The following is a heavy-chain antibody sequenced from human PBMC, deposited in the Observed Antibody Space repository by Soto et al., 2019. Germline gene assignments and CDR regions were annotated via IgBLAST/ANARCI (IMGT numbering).Heavy chain of an antibody. CDR3: ARGVATKGFDY. Sequence: SETLSLTCTVSXGSISSYYWSWIRQPPGKGLEWIGYIYYSGSTNYNPSLKSRVTISVDTSKNQFSLKLSSVTAADTAVYYCARGVATKGFDYWGQGTLVTVSS. J-gene: IGHJ4*02. V-gene: IGHV4-59*01. CDR2: IYYSGST. D-gene: IGHD5-12*01. CDR1: XGSISSYY.